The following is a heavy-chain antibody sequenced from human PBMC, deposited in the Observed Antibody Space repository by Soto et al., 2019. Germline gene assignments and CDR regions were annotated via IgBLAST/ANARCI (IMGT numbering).Heavy chain of an antibody. J-gene: IGHJ4*02. CDR3: ARGSHKLHSYDSSGFYHYVDY. D-gene: IGHD3-22*01. CDR1: GGSFIDYS. V-gene: IGHV4-34*01. CDR2: INDSGST. Sequence: PSETLSLTCAVYGGSFIDYSCTFIRQPPLKGLEWIGEINDSGSTNYTPSLERRVTISRDTSKNRFSLKLSSVTAADTAVYYCARGSHKLHSYDSSGFYHYVDYWGQGSLVTVSS.